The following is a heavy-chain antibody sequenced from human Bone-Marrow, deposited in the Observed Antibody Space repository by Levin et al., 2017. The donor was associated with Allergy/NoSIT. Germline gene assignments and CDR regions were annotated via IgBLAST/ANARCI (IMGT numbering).Heavy chain of an antibody. CDR1: GFTFSIFA. D-gene: IGHD3-22*01. CDR2: VTGSGDKT. J-gene: IGHJ4*02. Sequence: GESLKISCATSGFTFSIFAMSWVRQAPGRGLEWVSTVTGSGDKTYYADSVKGRFSISRDNSKNTLFLQMNSLRAEDTALYYCAKAYTGGWYYDWGQGTLVTVSS. V-gene: IGHV3-23*01. CDR3: AKAYTGGWYYD.